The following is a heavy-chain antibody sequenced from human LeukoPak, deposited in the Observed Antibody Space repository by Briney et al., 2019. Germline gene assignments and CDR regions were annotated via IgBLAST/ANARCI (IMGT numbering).Heavy chain of an antibody. CDR1: GFTFSSYS. CDR3: VHDAYSYRYYKYGAFDF. D-gene: IGHD1-26*01. J-gene: IGHJ4*02. Sequence: GGSLRLSCAASGFTFSSYSMNWVRQAPGKGLEWVSYISSSSSTIYCADSVKGRFTISRDNAKNSLYLQMNSLRAEDTAVYYCVHDAYSYRYYKYGAFDFWGQGTRVTVSS. V-gene: IGHV3-48*04. CDR2: ISSSSSTI.